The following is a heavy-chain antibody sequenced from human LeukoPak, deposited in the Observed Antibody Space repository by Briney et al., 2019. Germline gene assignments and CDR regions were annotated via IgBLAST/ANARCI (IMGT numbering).Heavy chain of an antibody. V-gene: IGHV4-34*01. CDR3: ARQARTWLSRARSYFDY. J-gene: IGHJ4*02. CDR1: GGSFSGYY. D-gene: IGHD3-9*01. Sequence: SETLSLTCAVYGGSFSGYYWSWIRQPPGKGLEWIGEMSQSGIINSHPSFKSRVIISVDASKNQFSLKVNSVTAADSAVYYCARQARTWLSRARSYFDYWGQGTLVTVSS. CDR2: MSQSGII.